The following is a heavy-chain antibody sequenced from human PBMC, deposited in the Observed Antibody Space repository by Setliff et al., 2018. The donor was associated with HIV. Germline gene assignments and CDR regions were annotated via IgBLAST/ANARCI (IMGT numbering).Heavy chain of an antibody. CDR2: IYYSGST. CDR1: GGSISSYY. J-gene: IGHJ3*02. CDR3: ARGQGCGGGCHYAFEM. Sequence: SETLSLTCTVSGGSISSYYWSWIRQPPGKGLEWIGYIYYSGSTNYNPSLKSRVTISVDTSKNQFSLNLNSVTAADTAVYYCARGQGCGGGCHYAFEMWGQGTMVTVSS. D-gene: IGHD2-21*02. V-gene: IGHV4-59*08.